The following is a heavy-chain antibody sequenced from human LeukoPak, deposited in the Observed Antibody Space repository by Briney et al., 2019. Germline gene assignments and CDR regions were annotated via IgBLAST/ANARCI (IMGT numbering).Heavy chain of an antibody. CDR3: ARVIGGAIDY. J-gene: IGHJ4*02. V-gene: IGHV3-7*01. CDR1: GFTFSVYL. Sequence: TGGSLRLSCAASGFTFSVYLMTWVRQAPGKGLEWLANVAQDGSAQNYVDSLEGRFTVSRDTPRNTLYLQMHSMRAEDAAVYYCARVIGGAIDYWGQGTLVTVSS. CDR2: VAQDGSAQ. D-gene: IGHD1-26*01.